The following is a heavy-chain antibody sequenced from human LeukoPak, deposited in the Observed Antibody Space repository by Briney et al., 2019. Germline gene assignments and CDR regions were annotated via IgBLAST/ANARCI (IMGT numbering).Heavy chain of an antibody. CDR2: ISGSGGST. CDR3: AKPPYYYDSSGYRFDY. CDR1: GFTFSSYA. Sequence: GGSLRLSCAASGFTFSSYAMSWVRQAPGKGLEWVSAISGSGGSTYYADSVKGQFTISRDNSKNTLYLQMNSLRAEDTAVYYCAKPPYYYDSSGYRFDYWGQGTLVTVSS. V-gene: IGHV3-23*01. J-gene: IGHJ4*02. D-gene: IGHD3-22*01.